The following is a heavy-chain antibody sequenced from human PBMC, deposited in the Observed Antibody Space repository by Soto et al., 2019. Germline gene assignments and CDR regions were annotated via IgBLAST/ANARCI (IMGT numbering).Heavy chain of an antibody. CDR2: IARDGETT. CDR3: ARDTHPAELEY. V-gene: IGHV3-48*03. J-gene: IGHJ4*02. CDR1: GFSFSDYE. D-gene: IGHD1-1*01. Sequence: GGSLRLSCEASGFSFSDYEMNWVRQFPGEGLEWVAYIARDGETTFYADSVEGRFVVSRDNAKNSLFLQMDRLTGDDTAVYFCARDTHPAELEYWGKGSLVTVSA.